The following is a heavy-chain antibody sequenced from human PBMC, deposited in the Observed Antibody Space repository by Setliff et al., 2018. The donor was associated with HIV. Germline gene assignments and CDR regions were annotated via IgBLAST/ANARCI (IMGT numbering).Heavy chain of an antibody. D-gene: IGHD3-22*01. CDR3: ASRIYYYDESRVLREEGFVP. V-gene: IGHV4-39*01. CDR1: GGSIDNNKYY. Sequence: SETLSLTCSVSGGSIDNNKYYWTWIRQPPGKGLEWTGSIYHTGRTYYNRSLESRLTISIDTSKNQFSLKLTSVTAADTVMYYCASRIYYYDESRVLREEGFVPWGQGTLVTVSS. CDR2: IYHTGRT. J-gene: IGHJ5*02.